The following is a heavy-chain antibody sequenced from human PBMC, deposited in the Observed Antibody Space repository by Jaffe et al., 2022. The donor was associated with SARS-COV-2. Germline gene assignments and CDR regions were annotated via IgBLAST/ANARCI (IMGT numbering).Heavy chain of an antibody. CDR1: GFTFDEYY. V-gene: IGHV3-11*06. D-gene: IGHD2-8*01. Sequence: QVLLVESGGGLVKPGASLRLSCAASGFTFDEYYMSWIRQAPGKGLEWVSSISHSVIDTYINYADSVKGRFTTSRDNAKNSLFLQMGSLRAEDTAVYYCARVPRIAGDANVPLEADYWGQGTLVTVSS. J-gene: IGHJ4*02. CDR2: ISHSVIDTYI. CDR3: ARVPRIAGDANVPLEADY.